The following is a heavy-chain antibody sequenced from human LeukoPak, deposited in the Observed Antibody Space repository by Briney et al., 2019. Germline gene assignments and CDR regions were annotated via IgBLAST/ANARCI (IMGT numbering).Heavy chain of an antibody. J-gene: IGHJ6*02. CDR2: ISAYNGNT. Sequence: VSVKVSCKASGYTFTSYGISWVRQAPGQGLEWMGWISAYNGNTNYAQKLQGRVTMTTDTSTSTAYMELRSLRSDDTAVYYCAREKPAAMRVYYYYYGMDVWGQGTTVTVSS. CDR1: GYTFTSYG. V-gene: IGHV1-18*01. CDR3: AREKPAAMRVYYYYYGMDV. D-gene: IGHD2-2*01.